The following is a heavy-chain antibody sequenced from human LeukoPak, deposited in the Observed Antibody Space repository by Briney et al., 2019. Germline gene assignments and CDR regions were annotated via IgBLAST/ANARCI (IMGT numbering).Heavy chain of an antibody. CDR3: ARDGTDTAMPKTNWFDP. CDR1: GGSISSYY. J-gene: IGHJ5*02. CDR2: IYTSGST. Sequence: SETLSLTCTVSGGSISSYYWSWIRQPAGKGLEWIGRIYTSGSTNYNPSLKSRVTMSVDTSKNQFSLKLSSVTAADTAVYYCARDGTDTAMPKTNWFDPWGQGTLVTVSS. D-gene: IGHD5-18*01. V-gene: IGHV4-4*07.